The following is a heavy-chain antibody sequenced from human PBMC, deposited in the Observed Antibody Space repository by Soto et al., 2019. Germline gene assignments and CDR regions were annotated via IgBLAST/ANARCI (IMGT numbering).Heavy chain of an antibody. J-gene: IGHJ4*02. CDR3: AGDAIDFLTGYTISRVDY. V-gene: IGHV4-34*01. CDR1: GGSFSGYY. CDR2: INHSGST. Sequence: QVQLQQWGAGLLKPSETLSLTCAVYGGSFSGYYWSWIRQPPGKGLEWSGEINHSGSTNYNPSLKSRVTISVETSKNQFSLKLSSVTAAVTAVYCCAGDAIDFLTGYTISRVDYWGEGTLVTVSS. D-gene: IGHD3-9*01.